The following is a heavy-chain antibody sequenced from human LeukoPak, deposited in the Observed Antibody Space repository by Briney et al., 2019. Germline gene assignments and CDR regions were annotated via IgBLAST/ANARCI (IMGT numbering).Heavy chain of an antibody. V-gene: IGHV3-23*01. CDR1: GFTFSSYA. D-gene: IGHD3-10*01. J-gene: IGHJ4*02. Sequence: GGSLRLSCAASGFTFSSYAMSWVRQAPGKGLEWVSAISGSGGSTYYADSVKGRFTISRDNSKNTLYLQMNSLRAEDTAVYYCAKDWVYYYGSGSYFQHWGQGTLVTVSS. CDR3: AKDWVYYYGSGSYFQH. CDR2: ISGSGGST.